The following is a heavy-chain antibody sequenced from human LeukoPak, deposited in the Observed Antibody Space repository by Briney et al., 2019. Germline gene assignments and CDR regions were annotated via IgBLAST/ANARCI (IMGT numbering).Heavy chain of an antibody. CDR3: AREAIAVAGRGY. V-gene: IGHV1-69*04. CDR1: GGTFSSYA. D-gene: IGHD6-19*01. CDR2: IIPILGIA. Sequence: SVKVSCKASGGTFSSYAISWVRQAPGQGLEWMGRIIPILGIANYAQKFQGRVTITADKSTSTAYMELSSLRSEDTAVYYCAREAIAVAGRGYWGQGTLVTVSS. J-gene: IGHJ4*02.